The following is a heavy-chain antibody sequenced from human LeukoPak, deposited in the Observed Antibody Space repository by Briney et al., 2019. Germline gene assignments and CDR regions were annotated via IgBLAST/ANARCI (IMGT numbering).Heavy chain of an antibody. D-gene: IGHD3-10*01. CDR2: TYYRSKWYN. CDR3: ARDVGYYGSGSYYGGPFDI. V-gene: IGHV6-1*01. Sequence: PSQTLSLTCAISGXSVSSNSSAWNWIRQSPSRGLEWLGRTYYRSKWYNDYAVSVKSRITINPDTSKNQFSLQLNSVTPEDTAVYYCARDVGYYGSGSYYGGPFDIWGQGTMVTVSS. J-gene: IGHJ3*02. CDR1: GXSVSSNSSA.